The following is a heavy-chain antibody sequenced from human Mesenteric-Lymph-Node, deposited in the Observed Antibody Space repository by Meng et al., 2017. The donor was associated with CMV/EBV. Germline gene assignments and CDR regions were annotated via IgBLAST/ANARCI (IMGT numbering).Heavy chain of an antibody. CDR1: GGTFRSFV. Sequence: SVKVSCKISGGTFRSFVISWVRQAPGQGLEWMGAIIPMFGTTKYAQKFQGRVTITSDESTSTAYMEVSSLRSEDTAVYYCARGIGFRGSYSDYWGQGTLVTVSS. V-gene: IGHV1-69*13. D-gene: IGHD3-16*01. CDR2: IIPMFGTT. J-gene: IGHJ4*02. CDR3: ARGIGFRGSYSDY.